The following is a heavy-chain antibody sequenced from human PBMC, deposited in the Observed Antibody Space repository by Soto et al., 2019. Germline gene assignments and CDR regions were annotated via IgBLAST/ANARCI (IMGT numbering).Heavy chain of an antibody. CDR3: ARSANTYGSPFDY. CDR1: GFTVGNNY. D-gene: IGHD3-10*01. V-gene: IGHV3-66*01. J-gene: IGHJ4*02. Sequence: EVHLVESGGGLVQPGGSLRLSCAASGFTVGNNYMSWVRQAPGKGLEWVSIIHRGGSTSYADSAKGRFTISRDSSKNILYLQINGLTADDTAVYYCARSANTYGSPFDYWGQGALVTVSS. CDR2: IHRGGST.